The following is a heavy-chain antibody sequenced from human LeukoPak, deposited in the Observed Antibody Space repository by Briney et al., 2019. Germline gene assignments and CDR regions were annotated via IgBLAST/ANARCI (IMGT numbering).Heavy chain of an antibody. D-gene: IGHD3-10*01. CDR1: GASFSASY. Sequence: SETLSLRCAVYGASFSASYWSWIRRPPGKRLEWVGEINHSGRTNQNPSLKSRVTIPVDTSNRHVSLRLSAVTAADTAVYYCAKMVRERHAFDIWGQGTMVTVSS. CDR3: AKMVRERHAFDI. CDR2: INHSGRT. V-gene: IGHV4-34*01. J-gene: IGHJ3*02.